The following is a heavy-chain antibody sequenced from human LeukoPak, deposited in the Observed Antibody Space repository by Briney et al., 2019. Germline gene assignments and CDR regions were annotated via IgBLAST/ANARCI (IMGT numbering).Heavy chain of an antibody. CDR2: IYTSGST. J-gene: IGHJ5*02. CDR1: GGSISSYY. V-gene: IGHV4-4*07. D-gene: IGHD3-3*01. Sequence: SETLSLTCTVSGGSISSYYWSWIRQPXGXGLEGIGRIYTSGSTNYNPSLKSRVTMSVDTSKNQFSLKLSSVTAADTAVYYCARDRYDFWSGSWFVPWGQGTLVTVSS. CDR3: ARDRYDFWSGSWFVP.